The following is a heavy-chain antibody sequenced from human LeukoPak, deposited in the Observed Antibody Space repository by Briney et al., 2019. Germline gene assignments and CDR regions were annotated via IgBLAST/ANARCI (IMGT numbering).Heavy chain of an antibody. V-gene: IGHV4-39*01. CDR3: ARRRGVREIDY. J-gene: IGHJ4*02. D-gene: IGHD3-10*01. CDR2: IYYSGST. Sequence: SETLSLTCTVSGGSISSSSYYWGWIRQPPGKGLEWIGSIYYSGSTYYNPSLKSRVTISVDTSKNQFSLKLSSVTAAETAVYYCARRRGVREIDYWGQGTPVTVYS. CDR1: GGSISSSSYY.